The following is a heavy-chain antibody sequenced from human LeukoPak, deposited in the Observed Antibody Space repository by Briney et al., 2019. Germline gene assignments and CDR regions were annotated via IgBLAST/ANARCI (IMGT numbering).Heavy chain of an antibody. V-gene: IGHV3-30*04. CDR3: AKDGGPYGSGSYWFDY. CDR2: ISYDGRNK. CDR1: GFTFSSYA. D-gene: IGHD3-10*01. J-gene: IGHJ4*02. Sequence: GGSLRLSCAASGFTFSSYAMHWVRQAPGKGLEWVAVISYDGRNKYYADSMKGRFTISRDNSKNTLYLQMNSLRAEDTAVYYCAKDGGPYGSGSYWFDYWGQGTLVTVSS.